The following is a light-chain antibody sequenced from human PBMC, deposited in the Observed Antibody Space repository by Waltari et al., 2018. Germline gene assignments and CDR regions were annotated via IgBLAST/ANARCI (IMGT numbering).Light chain of an antibody. CDR1: QSVLYNSNHQNY. CDR3: QQYYSTPFT. Sequence: DIVMTQSPDSLAVSLGERATINCKSSQSVLYNSNHQNYLAWYQQKPGQSPKVLIYWASARESGVPDRFSGSGSGTDFTLTISSLQADDVAVYYCQQYYSTPFTFGGGTKVEIK. V-gene: IGKV4-1*01. J-gene: IGKJ4*01. CDR2: WAS.